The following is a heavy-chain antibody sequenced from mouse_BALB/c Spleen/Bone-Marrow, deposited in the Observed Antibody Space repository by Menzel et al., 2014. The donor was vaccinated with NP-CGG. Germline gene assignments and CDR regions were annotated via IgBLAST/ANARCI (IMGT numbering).Heavy chain of an antibody. CDR2: ISYSGST. CDR1: GDSITSGF. CDR3: AGGAGYFVDY. Sequence: QQSGPSLVKPSQTLSLTCSVTGDSITSGFWNWIRKFPGNKLEFMGYISYSGSTFYNPSLKSRISITRDTSKNQYYLLLNSVTTEDTATYYCAGGAGYFVDYWGQGTTPTVSS. J-gene: IGHJ2*01. V-gene: IGHV3-8*02. D-gene: IGHD2-3*01.